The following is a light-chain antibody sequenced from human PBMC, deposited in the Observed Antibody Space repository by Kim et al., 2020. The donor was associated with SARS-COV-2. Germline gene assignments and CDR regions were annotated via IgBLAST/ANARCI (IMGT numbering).Light chain of an antibody. CDR1: SLTIYY. V-gene: IGLV3-19*01. Sequence: GHTVRITCKGASLTIYYANWFQQTPGQAPLLVIYSKNSRPSGIPASFSGSSSGKTASLIITGAQAEDEADYYCSSRDTSSDNPNWVFGGGTKLTVL. J-gene: IGLJ3*02. CDR2: SKN. CDR3: SSRDTSSDNPNWV.